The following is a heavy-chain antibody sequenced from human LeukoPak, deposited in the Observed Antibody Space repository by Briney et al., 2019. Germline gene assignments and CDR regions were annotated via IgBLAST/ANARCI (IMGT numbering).Heavy chain of an antibody. V-gene: IGHV3-7*04. CDR2: INQDGREQ. CDR3: AGGALDY. Sequence: PGGSLRLSCVASGFTFSDYWMTRVRQAPGQGLEGVAKINQDGREQHFVDSVKGRFTISRDNAKNSLYLQMDSLRGEDTAVYYCAGGALDYWGQGTLVTVSS. CDR1: GFTFSDYW. J-gene: IGHJ4*02.